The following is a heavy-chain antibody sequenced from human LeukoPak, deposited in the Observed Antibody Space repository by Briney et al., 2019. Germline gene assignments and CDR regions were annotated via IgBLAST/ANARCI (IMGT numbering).Heavy chain of an antibody. Sequence: GGSLRLSCAASGFTFSSYAMSWVRQAPGKGLEWVSAISGSGGSTYYADSVKGRFTISRDNSKNTLYLQMNSLRAEDTAVYYCAKEEPYYDFWSGYSFDYWGQGTLVTVSS. V-gene: IGHV3-23*01. J-gene: IGHJ4*02. CDR3: AKEEPYYDFWSGYSFDY. CDR1: GFTFSSYA. CDR2: ISGSGGST. D-gene: IGHD3-3*01.